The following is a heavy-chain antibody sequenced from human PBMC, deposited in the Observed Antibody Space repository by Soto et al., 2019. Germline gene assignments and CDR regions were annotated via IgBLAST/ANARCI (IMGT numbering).Heavy chain of an antibody. V-gene: IGHV1-46*03. CDR1: GYTFTSYY. Sequence: ASVKVSCKASGYTFTSYYMHWVRQAPGQGLEWMGIINPSGGSTSYAQKFQGRVTMTRDTSTSTVYMELSSLRSEDTAVYYCARDVRHGDYVDAFDIWCQGTMVTVSS. D-gene: IGHD4-17*01. CDR3: ARDVRHGDYVDAFDI. CDR2: INPSGGST. J-gene: IGHJ3*02.